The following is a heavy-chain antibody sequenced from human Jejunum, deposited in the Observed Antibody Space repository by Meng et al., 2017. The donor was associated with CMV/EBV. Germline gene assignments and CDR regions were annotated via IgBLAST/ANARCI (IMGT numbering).Heavy chain of an antibody. V-gene: IGHV3-21*01. CDR2: ISGSSTYI. CDR3: ARDLTMLRGALYWYFDL. CDR1: FTFSRYN. J-gene: IGHJ2*01. Sequence: FTFSRYNMHWVRQAPGKRLEWVASISGSSTYIHYADSLKGRFTISRDNAQNSLFLQIDGLTVEDTAVYYCARDLTMLRGALYWYFDLWGRGTLVTVSS. D-gene: IGHD3-10*01.